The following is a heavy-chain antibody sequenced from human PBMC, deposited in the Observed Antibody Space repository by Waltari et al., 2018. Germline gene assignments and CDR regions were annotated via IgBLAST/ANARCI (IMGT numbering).Heavy chain of an antibody. J-gene: IGHJ4*02. CDR2: IIPILGIA. V-gene: IGHV1-69*02. Sequence: QVQLVQSGAEVKKPGSSVKVSCKASGGTFSSYTISWVRQAPGQGLEWMGRIIPILGIANYAQKFQGRVTITADKSTSTAYMELSSLRSEDTAVYYCASYEGDYYGSGSYPSGDYWGQGTLVTVSS. CDR1: GGTFSSYT. CDR3: ASYEGDYYGSGSYPSGDY. D-gene: IGHD3-10*01.